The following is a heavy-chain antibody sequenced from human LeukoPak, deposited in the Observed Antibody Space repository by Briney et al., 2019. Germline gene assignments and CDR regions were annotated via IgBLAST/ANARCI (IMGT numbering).Heavy chain of an antibody. CDR1: GDNASSKSAA. J-gene: IGHJ4*02. Sequence: SQTLSLTCAISGDNASSKSAAWNWIRQSPSRGLEWLGRTYYRSKWYIEFALSVKSRITINPDPSKNQFSLQLKSLTPEDTAVYYCARTTGTFDYWGQGTLVTVSS. V-gene: IGHV6-1*01. CDR3: ARTTGTFDY. CDR2: TYYRSKWYI. D-gene: IGHD7-27*01.